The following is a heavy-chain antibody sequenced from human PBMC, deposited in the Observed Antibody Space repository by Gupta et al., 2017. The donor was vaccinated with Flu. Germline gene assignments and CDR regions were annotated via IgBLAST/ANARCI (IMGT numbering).Heavy chain of an antibody. CDR3: ARDTYGYDPTRIDK. J-gene: IGHJ4*01. CDR2: IRGLGDRT. V-gene: IGHV3-23*01. Sequence: RQAPGKGLEWVSSIRGLGDRTYYADSVTGRCTISRDNSKNTLFLQMTGLRAEDTAIYYCARDTYGYDPTRIDKWGHGTLVTVSS. D-gene: IGHD5-12*01.